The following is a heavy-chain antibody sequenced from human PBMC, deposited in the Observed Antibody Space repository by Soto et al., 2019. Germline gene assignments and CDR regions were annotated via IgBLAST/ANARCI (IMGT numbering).Heavy chain of an antibody. CDR1: ADSISSGGYF. CDR3: ARDRRQFLAPGSFDI. J-gene: IGHJ3*02. D-gene: IGHD2-21*01. CDR2: IYYRGST. Sequence: QVLLQEPGPGLVKPSQTLSLTCTLSADSISSGGYFWSWIRHHPGKGLEWIGYIYYRGSTKYKPSLPSRVSISVDTSKNQFSVTLYSVTAADTAIYYCARDRRQFLAPGSFDIWGQGTMVIVSS. V-gene: IGHV4-31*03.